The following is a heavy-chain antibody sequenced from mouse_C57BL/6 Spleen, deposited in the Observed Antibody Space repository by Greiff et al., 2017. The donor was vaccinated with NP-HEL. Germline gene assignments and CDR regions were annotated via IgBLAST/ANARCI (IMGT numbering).Heavy chain of an antibody. V-gene: IGHV5-17*01. CDR3: ARTETGDAMDY. Sequence: EVKLMESGGGLVKPGGSLKLSCAASGFTFSDYGMHWVRQAPEKGLEWVAYISSGSSTIYYADTVKGRFTISRDNAKNTLFLQMTSLRSEDTAMYYCARTETGDAMDYWGQGTSVTVSS. CDR2: ISSGSSTI. CDR1: GFTFSDYG. J-gene: IGHJ4*01.